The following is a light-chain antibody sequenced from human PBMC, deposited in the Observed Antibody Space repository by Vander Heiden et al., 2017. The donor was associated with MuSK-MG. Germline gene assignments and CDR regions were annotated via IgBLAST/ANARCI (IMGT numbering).Light chain of an antibody. CDR2: DVS. J-gene: IGLJ1*01. Sequence: ALTQPAPGLRLHGPAFTFLGTATSRYVAGYHYVSWYQQHPGKAPKLIIYDVSNRPSGVSDRFSGSKSGNTASLTISELQAEDEADYYCSSYTSITTGQVLGSGTKVTVL. CDR1: SRYVAGYHY. CDR3: SSYTSITTGQV. V-gene: IGLV2-14*03.